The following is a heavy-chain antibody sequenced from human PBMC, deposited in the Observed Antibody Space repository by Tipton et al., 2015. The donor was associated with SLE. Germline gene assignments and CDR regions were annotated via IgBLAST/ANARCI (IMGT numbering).Heavy chain of an antibody. CDR1: GGSISSHY. CDR3: AGAWQGYCSGGTCYVLDY. CDR2: ISNSETT. Sequence: TLSLTRTVSGGSISSHYWSWIRQAPGKGLEWIGYISNSETTNYNPSLKSRVTISVDTSKNQFSLTLRSVTAADTAVYYCAGAWQGYCSGGTCYVLDYWGQGTLVTVSS. D-gene: IGHD2-15*01. J-gene: IGHJ4*02. V-gene: IGHV4-59*11.